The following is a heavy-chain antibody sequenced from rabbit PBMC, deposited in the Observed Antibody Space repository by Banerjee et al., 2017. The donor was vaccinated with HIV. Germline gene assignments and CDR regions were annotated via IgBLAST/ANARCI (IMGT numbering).Heavy chain of an antibody. CDR2: INTISGDT. V-gene: IGHV1S45*01. Sequence: QEQLEESGGDLVKPEGSLTLTCTASGFSFSNGYVMCWVRQAPGKGLEWIACINTISGDTVYATWAKGRFTISKASWTTVALHMTSLTAADTATYFCARDRGDWGYYFTLWGQGTLVTVS. J-gene: IGHJ4*01. CDR3: ARDRGDWGYYFTL. D-gene: IGHD4-1*01. CDR1: GFSFSNGYV.